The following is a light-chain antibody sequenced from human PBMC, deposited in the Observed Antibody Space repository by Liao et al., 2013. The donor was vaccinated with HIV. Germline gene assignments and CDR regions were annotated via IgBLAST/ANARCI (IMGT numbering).Light chain of an antibody. J-gene: IGLJ3*02. V-gene: IGLV3-21*01. CDR2: YDS. CDR3: QAWDSGSAWV. CDR1: NIGSKA. Sequence: SYVLTQPPSVSVAPGKTARITCGGDNIGSKAVHWYQQRPGQAPVLVMSYDSDRPSGIPQRFSGSNSGNTATLTISGTQALDEADYYCQAWDSGSAWVFGGGTKLTVL.